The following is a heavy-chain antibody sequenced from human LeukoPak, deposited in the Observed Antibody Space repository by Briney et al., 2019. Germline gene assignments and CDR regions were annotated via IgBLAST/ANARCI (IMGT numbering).Heavy chain of an antibody. D-gene: IGHD2-2*01. V-gene: IGHV5-51*01. CDR3: ARFIGYCSSTSCYPNWCDP. Sequence: GDSLKISCEGCGYSFTSYWIGWVRQMPGKGLEWMGIIYPGDSDIRYSPSFQGQVTISADKSISTAYLQWSSLKASVTAMYYCARFIGYCSSTSCYPNWCDPCGQGTLVTVSS. CDR1: GYSFTSYW. J-gene: IGHJ5*02. CDR2: IYPGDSDI.